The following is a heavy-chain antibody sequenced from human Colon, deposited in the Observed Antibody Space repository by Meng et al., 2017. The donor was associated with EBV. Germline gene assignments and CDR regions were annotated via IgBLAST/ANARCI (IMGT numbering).Heavy chain of an antibody. D-gene: IGHD2-21*02. V-gene: IGHV4-30-2*01. Sequence: QLLLQESDSGLVQPSQPLSPTCAGAGDSISSGDYSWSWIRQPPGQGLEWIGYIYHGGTTYNTSLKSRVTISVDNSKNRFSLRLTSVTAADTAVYYCARGPYCGGDCYWFDPWGQGTLVTVSS. CDR3: ARGPYCGGDCYWFDP. CDR1: GDSISSGDYS. CDR2: IYHGGTT. J-gene: IGHJ5*02.